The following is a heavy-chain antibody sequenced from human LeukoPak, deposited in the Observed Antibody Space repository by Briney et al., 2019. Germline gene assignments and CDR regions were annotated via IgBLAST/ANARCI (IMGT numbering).Heavy chain of an antibody. V-gene: IGHV1-18*01. CDR3: ARDTAMVTAFDY. CDR1: GYTFTSYG. CDR2: ISAYNGNT. Sequence: ASVKVSCKASGYTFTSYGISWVRQAPGQGLEWMGWISAYNGNTNYAQKLQGRGTMTTDTSTSTAYMELRSLRSDDTAVYYCARDTAMVTAFDYWGQGTLVTVSS. D-gene: IGHD5-18*01. J-gene: IGHJ4*02.